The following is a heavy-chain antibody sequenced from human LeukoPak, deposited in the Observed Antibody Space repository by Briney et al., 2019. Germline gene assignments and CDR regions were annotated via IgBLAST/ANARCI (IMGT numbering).Heavy chain of an antibody. D-gene: IGHD5-18*01. CDR2: INHSGST. CDR1: GGPFSGYY. V-gene: IGHV4-34*01. CDR3: ARGRTHTAMVTRVYYYYGMDV. J-gene: IGHJ6*02. Sequence: SETLSLTCAVYGGPFSGYYWSWIRQPPGKGLEWIGEINHSGSTNYNPSLKSRVTISVDTSKNQFSLKLSSVTAADTAVYYCARGRTHTAMVTRVYYYYGMDVWGQGTTVTVSS.